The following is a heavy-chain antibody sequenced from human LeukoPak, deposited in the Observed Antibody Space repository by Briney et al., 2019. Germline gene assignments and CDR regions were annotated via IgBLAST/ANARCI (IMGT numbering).Heavy chain of an antibody. D-gene: IGHD1-26*01. Sequence: PMASVKVSCKASGYTFTSYAMHWVRQAPGQRLEWMGWINAGNGNTKYSQEFQGRVTITRDTSASTAYMELSSLRSEDMAVYYCARATSGSYYGYYFDYWGQGTLVTVS. CDR3: ARATSGSYYGYYFDY. CDR1: GYTFTSYA. V-gene: IGHV1-3*03. CDR2: INAGNGNT. J-gene: IGHJ4*02.